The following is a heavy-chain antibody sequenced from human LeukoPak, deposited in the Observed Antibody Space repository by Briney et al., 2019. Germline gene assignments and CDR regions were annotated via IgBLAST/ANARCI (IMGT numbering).Heavy chain of an antibody. V-gene: IGHV5-51*01. CDR3: ARRNWNSYYFDY. CDR2: IYPGDSDT. J-gene: IGHJ4*02. CDR1: GYSFTSYW. Sequence: GESLKISCKGSGYSFTSYWIGWVRQMPGKGLEWMGIIYPGDSDTRYSPSFQGQVTISADKSISTAYLQWGSLRASDTAMNYCARRNWNSYYFDYWGQGTLVTVSS. D-gene: IGHD1-7*01.